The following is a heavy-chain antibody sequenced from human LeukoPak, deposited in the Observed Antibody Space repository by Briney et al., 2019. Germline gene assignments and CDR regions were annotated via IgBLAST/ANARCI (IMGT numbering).Heavy chain of an antibody. CDR1: GGSISTNDYY. Sequence: PSETLSLTCTVSGGSISTNDYYWVWVRQPPGRGLEWIANIHYSGSTYSNPSLKSRVTISNDTSENQFSLRLSSVTAADTAIYYCARYIVATINYFDLWGQGTLVTVSS. CDR3: ARYIVATINYFDL. CDR2: IHYSGST. J-gene: IGHJ4*02. V-gene: IGHV4-39*01. D-gene: IGHD5-12*01.